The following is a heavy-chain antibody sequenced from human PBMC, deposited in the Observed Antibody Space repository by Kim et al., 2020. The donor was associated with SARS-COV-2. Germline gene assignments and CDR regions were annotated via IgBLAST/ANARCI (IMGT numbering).Heavy chain of an antibody. Sequence: GGSLRLSCAASGFTFSSYDMHWVRQATGKGLEWVSAIGTAGDTYYPGSVKGRFTISRENAKNSLYLQMNSLRAGDTAVYYCARGYSSSWYKSGLDGMDVWGQGTTVTVSS. J-gene: IGHJ6*02. CDR3: ARGYSSSWYKSGLDGMDV. CDR1: GFTFSSYD. V-gene: IGHV3-13*01. D-gene: IGHD6-13*01. CDR2: IGTAGDT.